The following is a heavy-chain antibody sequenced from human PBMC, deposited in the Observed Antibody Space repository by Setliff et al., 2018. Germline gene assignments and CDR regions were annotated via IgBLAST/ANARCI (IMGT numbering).Heavy chain of an antibody. CDR3: ARDNTILGATDH. J-gene: IGHJ5*02. Sequence: SETLSLTCNVSGGSVSSTSHYWGWIRQPPGKGMEWIGSVYYSGYTYYNPSLQSRVTISVDMSKNQFSMILTSVTAADTAVYYCARDNTILGATDHWGQGTLVTVSS. CDR2: VYYSGYT. V-gene: IGHV4-39*07. D-gene: IGHD1-26*01. CDR1: GGSVSSTSHY.